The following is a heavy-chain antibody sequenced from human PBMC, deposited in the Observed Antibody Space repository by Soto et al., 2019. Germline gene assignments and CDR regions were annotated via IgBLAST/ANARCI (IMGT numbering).Heavy chain of an antibody. V-gene: IGHV3-23*01. CDR2: ISGSGGST. CDR1: GCTFSSYA. D-gene: IGHD3-22*01. Sequence: EVQLLESGGGLVQPGGSLRLSCAASGCTFSSYAMSWVRQALGKGLEWVSAISGSGGSTYYADSVKGRFTISRDNSKNTLYLQMISLRAEDTSVYYCAKDHYDSNGYLMDHDAFDILGQGTMVTVSS. CDR3: AKDHYDSNGYLMDHDAFDI. J-gene: IGHJ3*02.